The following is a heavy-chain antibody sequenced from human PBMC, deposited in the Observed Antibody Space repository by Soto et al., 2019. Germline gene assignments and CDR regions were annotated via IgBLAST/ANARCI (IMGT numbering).Heavy chain of an antibody. D-gene: IGHD3-22*01. Sequence: GGSLRLSCTTSGFTFNTYGMHWVRQAPGKGLEWVAIIWYDGSNKYYADSVKGRFTISRDNSKNILYLQMNSLKTEDTGIYYCTTDSYSAMIVVRFDYWGHGTLVTVSS. CDR3: TTDSYSAMIVVRFDY. CDR1: GFTFNTYG. V-gene: IGHV3-33*08. J-gene: IGHJ4*01. CDR2: IWYDGSNK.